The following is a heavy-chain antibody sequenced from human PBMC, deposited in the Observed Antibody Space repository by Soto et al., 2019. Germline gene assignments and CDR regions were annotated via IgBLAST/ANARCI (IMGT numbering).Heavy chain of an antibody. CDR1: GGTFSGYG. V-gene: IGHV1-3*01. J-gene: IGHJ4*02. CDR3: ARDLGYALPDY. Sequence: GASVKVSCKASGGTFSGYGMHRVRQAPGQRLEWMGWINAGNGNTKYSQKFQGRVTITRDTSASTAYMELSSLRSEDTAVYYCARDLGYALPDYWGQGTLVTVSS. CDR2: INAGNGNT. D-gene: IGHD2-15*01.